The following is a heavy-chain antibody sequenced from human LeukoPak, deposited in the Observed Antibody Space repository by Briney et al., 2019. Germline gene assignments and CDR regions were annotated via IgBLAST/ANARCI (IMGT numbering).Heavy chain of an antibody. J-gene: IGHJ5*02. CDR3: ASFGGLYQYSGSLNMYNWFDP. CDR2: IYYSGST. D-gene: IGHD1-26*01. Sequence: SETLSLTCTVSGGSISSYYWSWIRQPPGKGLEWIGYIYYSGSTNYNPSLKSRVTISVDTSKNQFSLKLSSVTAADTAVYYCASFGGLYQYSGSLNMYNWFDPWGQGTLVTVSS. V-gene: IGHV4-59*12. CDR1: GGSISSYY.